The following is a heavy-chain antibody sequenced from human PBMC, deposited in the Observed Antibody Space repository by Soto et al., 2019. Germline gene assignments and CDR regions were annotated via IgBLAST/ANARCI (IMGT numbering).Heavy chain of an antibody. J-gene: IGHJ5*02. V-gene: IGHV4-39*01. CDR3: ARVISVAAQPVRFDP. D-gene: IGHD6-6*01. CDR1: GGSVSSSSYY. Sequence: SETLSLTCPVSGGSVSSSSYYWGWIRQPPGKGLEWIGSIYYSGSTYYNPSLKSRVTISVDTSKNQFSLKLSSVTAADTAVYYCARVISVAAQPVRFDPWGQGTLVTVSS. CDR2: IYYSGST.